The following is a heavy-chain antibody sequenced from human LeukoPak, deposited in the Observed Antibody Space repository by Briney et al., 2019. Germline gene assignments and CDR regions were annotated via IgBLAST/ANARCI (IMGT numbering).Heavy chain of an antibody. D-gene: IGHD6-6*01. V-gene: IGHV1-46*01. CDR1: GYTFTSYY. CDR2: INPSGGST. CDR3: ARDRGIAARRASKGWFDP. J-gene: IGHJ5*02. Sequence: ASVKVSCKASGYTFTSYYMHWVRQAPGQGLEWMGIINPSGGSTSYAQKFQGRVTMTRDMPTSTVYMELSSLRSEDTAVYYCARDRGIAARRASKGWFDPWGQGTLVTVSS.